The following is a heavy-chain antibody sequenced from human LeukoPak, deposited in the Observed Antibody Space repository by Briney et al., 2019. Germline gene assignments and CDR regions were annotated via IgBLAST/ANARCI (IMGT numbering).Heavy chain of an antibody. V-gene: IGHV4-39*07. D-gene: IGHD6-19*01. CDR1: GGSISSGSYY. Sequence: SETLSLTCTVSGGSISSGSYYWSWIRQPPGKGLEWIGEINHSGSTNYNPSLKSRVTISVDTSKNQFSLKLSSVTAADTAVYYCARGSAVAGMDFDYWGQGTLVTVSS. CDR2: INHSGST. J-gene: IGHJ4*02. CDR3: ARGSAVAGMDFDY.